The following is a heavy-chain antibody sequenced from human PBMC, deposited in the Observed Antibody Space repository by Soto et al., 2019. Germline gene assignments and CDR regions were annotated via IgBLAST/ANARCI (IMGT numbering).Heavy chain of an antibody. Sequence: QVQLVESGGGVVQPGRSLRLSCAASGFTFSNYDMHWVRQAPGKGLEWVAVILNDGSNRYHADYVKDRFTISRDNSKNTLYLQMNSLRAEDTAVYYCARDDEYSGNGMDVWGQWTTVTVS. V-gene: IGHV3-33*01. D-gene: IGHD3-10*01. CDR1: GFTFSNYD. CDR2: ILNDGSNR. CDR3: ARDDEYSGNGMDV. J-gene: IGHJ6*02.